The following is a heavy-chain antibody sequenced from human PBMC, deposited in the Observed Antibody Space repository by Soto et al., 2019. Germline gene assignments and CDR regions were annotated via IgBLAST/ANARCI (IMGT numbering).Heavy chain of an antibody. Sequence: ASVKVSCKASGGTFSNSAISWVRQAPGQGLEWVGAIIPIFGVPNYAQKFRGRGTISADASTSTAYMELSSLRSEDTAVYYCARDLITTALDYNYYGMDVWGQGTTVTVSS. J-gene: IGHJ6*02. CDR1: GGTFSNSA. V-gene: IGHV1-69*13. CDR2: IIPIFGVP. D-gene: IGHD1-20*01. CDR3: ARDLITTALDYNYYGMDV.